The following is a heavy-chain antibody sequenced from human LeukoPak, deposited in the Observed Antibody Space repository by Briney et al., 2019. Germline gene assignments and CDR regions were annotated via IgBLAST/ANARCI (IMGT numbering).Heavy chain of an antibody. CDR1: GFTFSSYG. CDR3: AKGREPGGLDY. CDR2: IWYDGSDK. D-gene: IGHD1-26*01. V-gene: IGHV3-30*02. Sequence: GGSLRLSCAASGFTFSSYGMHWVRQAPGKGLEWVAFIWYDGSDKYYADSVKGRFTISRDNSKNTLYLQMNSLRPEDTVVYYCAKGREPGGLDYWGQGTLVTVSS. J-gene: IGHJ4*02.